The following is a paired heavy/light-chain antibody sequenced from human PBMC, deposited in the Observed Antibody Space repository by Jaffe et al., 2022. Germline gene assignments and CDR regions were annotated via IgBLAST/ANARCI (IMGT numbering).Heavy chain of an antibody. V-gene: IGHV3-15*01. CDR1: GFTFRNAW. CDR2: IKSKADDETR. D-gene: IGHD1-26*01. J-gene: IGHJ4*02. CDR3: TADVPDAPSAQIDY. Sequence: EVQLVESGGGLVKPGGSLRLSCAASGFTFRNAWMSWVRQAPGKGLEWVGRIKSKADDETRDYAAPVKGRFTVSRDDSRNTLYLQMNSLTAEDTALYYCTADVPDAPSAQIDYWGQGILVTVSS.
Light chain of an antibody. V-gene: IGKV2-28*01. Sequence: IVMTQSPLSLPVTPGEPASISCRSSQSLLHSNGNTYLDWYLQKPGQSPQLLICLGSTRASGVPDRFSGSGSGTDFTLKISRVEAEDVGVYYCMQALQTPLTFGGGTKVEIK. CDR3: MQALQTPLT. J-gene: IGKJ4*01. CDR2: LGS. CDR1: QSLLHSNGNTY.